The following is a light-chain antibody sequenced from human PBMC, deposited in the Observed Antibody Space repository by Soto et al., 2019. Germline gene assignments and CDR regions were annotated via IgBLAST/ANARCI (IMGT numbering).Light chain of an antibody. V-gene: IGKV3-15*01. CDR1: QSVGSN. CDR3: QQYNNWPPDRT. CDR2: GAS. Sequence: EIAMTQSPATLSVSPGERATHSCRASQSVGSNVAWYQQKPGQAPRLLIYGASTRATGIPARFSGSGSGTEFTLTISSLQSEDFAIYFCQQYNNWPPDRTFGQGTKVEIK. J-gene: IGKJ1*01.